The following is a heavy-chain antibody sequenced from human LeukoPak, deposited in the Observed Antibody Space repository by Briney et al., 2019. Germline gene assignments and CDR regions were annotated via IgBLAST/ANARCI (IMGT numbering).Heavy chain of an antibody. D-gene: IGHD6-19*01. CDR1: GYTFTSYH. CDR3: ASYLSGWPMKY. V-gene: IGHV1-46*01. Sequence: ASVKVSCKASGYTFTSYHMHWVRQAPGQGLEWMGIINPSGGSTSYAQKFQGRVTMTRDMSTSTVYMELSSLRSEDTAVYYCASYLSGWPMKYWGQGTLVTVSS. CDR2: INPSGGST. J-gene: IGHJ4*02.